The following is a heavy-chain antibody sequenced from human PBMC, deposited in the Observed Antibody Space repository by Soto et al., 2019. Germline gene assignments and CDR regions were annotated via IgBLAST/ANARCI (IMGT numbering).Heavy chain of an antibody. Sequence: QVQLVESGGGVVQPGRSLRLSCAASGFPFTTYGMHWVREGPGKGLEWVAVISYDGSNTYYADSVKGRFTISRDNPKNTLYLQINSLRPEDTALYYCVGGQYYFDSRGQGTLVTVSS. CDR1: GFPFTTYG. CDR3: VGGQYYFDS. D-gene: IGHD3-10*01. V-gene: IGHV3-30*03. J-gene: IGHJ4*02. CDR2: ISYDGSNT.